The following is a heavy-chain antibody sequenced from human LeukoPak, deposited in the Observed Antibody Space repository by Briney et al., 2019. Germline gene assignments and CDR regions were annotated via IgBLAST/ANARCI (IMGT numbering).Heavy chain of an antibody. CDR3: ASGGDRGVYYYYYMDV. Sequence: PSETLSLTCTVSGGSISSYYWSWIRQPPGKGLEWIGYIYYSGSTNYNPSLKSRVTISVDTSKNQFSLKLSSVTAADTAVYYCASGGDRGVYYYYYMDVWGKGTTVTVSS. V-gene: IGHV4-59*01. CDR1: GGSISSYY. J-gene: IGHJ6*03. CDR2: IYYSGST. D-gene: IGHD2-21*02.